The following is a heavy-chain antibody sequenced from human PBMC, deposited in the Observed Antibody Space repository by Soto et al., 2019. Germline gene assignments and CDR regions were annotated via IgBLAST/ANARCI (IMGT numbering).Heavy chain of an antibody. J-gene: IGHJ4*02. CDR1: GYSFTTYW. Sequence: PGESLKISCKGSGYSFTTYWIGWVRQMPGKGLEWMGIIYPGDSDIRHSPSLQGQVTISADKSISTVYLQWSSLKASDTAMYYCARHSNSFDYWGQGTLVTVSS. V-gene: IGHV5-51*01. D-gene: IGHD6-13*01. CDR2: IYPGDSDI. CDR3: ARHSNSFDY.